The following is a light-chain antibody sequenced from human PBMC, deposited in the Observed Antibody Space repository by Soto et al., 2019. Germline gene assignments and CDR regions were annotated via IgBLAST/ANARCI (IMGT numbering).Light chain of an antibody. CDR1: SSNIGSNY. CDR2: SNN. Sequence: QAVVTQPPSASGTPGQRVTISCSGSSSNIGSNYVYWYQQLPGTAPKLLIYSNNQRPSGVPDRFSGSKSGTSASLAISGLRSEDEADYYWAAWDDSLSGRDVVFGGGTKLTVL. J-gene: IGLJ2*01. V-gene: IGLV1-47*02. CDR3: AAWDDSLSGRDVV.